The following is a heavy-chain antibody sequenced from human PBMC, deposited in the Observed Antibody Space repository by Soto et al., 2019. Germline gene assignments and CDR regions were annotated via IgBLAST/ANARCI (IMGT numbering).Heavy chain of an antibody. J-gene: IGHJ6*02. V-gene: IGHV3-13*05. CDR1: GFTFRNYD. CDR3: ARTDRDFYGLDV. Sequence: EVQLVESGGGLVQPGGSLRLSCEGSGFTFRNYDMHWVRQGTGKGLEWVSGISAAGDPDYADSVEGRFTISRENAQNSFFLQMNSLRVGDTDVYYCARTDRDFYGLDVWGQGTTVIVPS. CDR2: ISAAGDP.